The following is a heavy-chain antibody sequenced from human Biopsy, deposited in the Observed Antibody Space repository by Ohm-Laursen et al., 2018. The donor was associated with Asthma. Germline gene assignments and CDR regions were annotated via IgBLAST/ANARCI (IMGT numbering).Heavy chain of an antibody. J-gene: IGHJ4*02. D-gene: IGHD3-10*01. CDR3: AKDERLYYGSDSKYMQPVPLGD. V-gene: IGHV3-53*01. CDR1: GFTVSRDH. CDR2: IYSGGTS. Sequence: SLRLSCSAPGFTVSRDHMFWVRQAPGKGLEWVSVIYSGGTSHTADSVRGRFTISRDKSVNTLYLQMNSLRAEDTAVYYCAKDERLYYGSDSKYMQPVPLGDWGQGTLVIVSA.